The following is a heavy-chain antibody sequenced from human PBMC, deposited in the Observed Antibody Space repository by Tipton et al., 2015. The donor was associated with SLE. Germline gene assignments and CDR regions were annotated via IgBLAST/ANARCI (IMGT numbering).Heavy chain of an antibody. CDR2: INSDGTSR. V-gene: IGHV3-74*01. J-gene: IGHJ5*02. CDR1: GFTFRTYR. Sequence: SLRLSCAASGFTFRTYRMHWVHQAPGKGLVWVSRINSDGTSRDYADSVKGRFTISRDNAKNTLYLQMNSLRVEDTAVYYCVRDAVNLWSGYYSPSWCAPWGQGTLVTVSS. CDR3: VRDAVNLWSGYYSPSWCAP. D-gene: IGHD3-3*01.